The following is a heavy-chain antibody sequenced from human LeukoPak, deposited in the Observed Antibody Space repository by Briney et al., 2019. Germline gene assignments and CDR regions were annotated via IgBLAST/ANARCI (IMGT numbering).Heavy chain of an antibody. CDR2: IIPIFGTA. D-gene: IGHD3-10*01. CDR3: ARVTGSLGYYYYGMDV. CDR1: VGTFGSYA. J-gene: IGHJ6*02. Sequence: SVKVSCKASVGTFGSYAISWVRQAPGQGLEWMGGIIPIFGTANYAQKFQGRVTITADESTSTAYMELSSLRSEDTAVYYCARVTGSLGYYYYGMDVWGQGTTVTVSS. V-gene: IGHV1-69*13.